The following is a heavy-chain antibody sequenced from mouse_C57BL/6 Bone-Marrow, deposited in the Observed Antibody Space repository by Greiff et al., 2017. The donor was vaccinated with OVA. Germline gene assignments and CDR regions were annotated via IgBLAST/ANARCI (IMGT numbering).Heavy chain of an antibody. CDR2: ISGGGGNT. CDR1: GFTFSSYT. CDR3: ARKGVLYYDYEARYFDV. Sequence: EVKVEESGGGLVKPGGSLKLSCAASGFTFSSYTMSWVRQTPEKRLEWVATISGGGGNTYYPDSVKGRFTISRDNAKNTLYLQMSSLRSEDTALYYCARKGVLYYDYEARYFDVWGTGTTVTVSS. D-gene: IGHD2-4*01. V-gene: IGHV5-9*01. J-gene: IGHJ1*03.